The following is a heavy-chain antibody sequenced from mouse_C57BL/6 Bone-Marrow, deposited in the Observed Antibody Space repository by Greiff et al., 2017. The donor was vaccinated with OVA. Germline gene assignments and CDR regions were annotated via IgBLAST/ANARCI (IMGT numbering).Heavy chain of an antibody. V-gene: IGHV5-12*01. CDR3: ARHLAY. Sequence: EVHLVESGGGLVQPGGSLKLYCAASGFTFSDYYMYWVRQTPEKRLEWVAYISNGGGSTYYPDTVKGRFTIYRDNAKYTLYLHMSRLKSEDTAMYYCARHLAYWGQGTLVTVSA. CDR1: GFTFSDYY. J-gene: IGHJ3*01. CDR2: ISNGGGST.